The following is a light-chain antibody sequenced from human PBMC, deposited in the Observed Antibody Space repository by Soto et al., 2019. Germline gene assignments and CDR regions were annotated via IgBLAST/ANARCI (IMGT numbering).Light chain of an antibody. Sequence: EIVMTQSTLSLPVTPGEPASISCRSSHSLLHITGETFLFWYLQKPGQSPQLLIYEVSTRVSGVPDRFSGSGSGTDFTLEISRVETDDVGIYYCMQSTQLPPTFAQGTRLAI. CDR2: EVS. CDR1: HSLLHITGETF. V-gene: IGKV2D-29*02. CDR3: MQSTQLPPT. J-gene: IGKJ5*01.